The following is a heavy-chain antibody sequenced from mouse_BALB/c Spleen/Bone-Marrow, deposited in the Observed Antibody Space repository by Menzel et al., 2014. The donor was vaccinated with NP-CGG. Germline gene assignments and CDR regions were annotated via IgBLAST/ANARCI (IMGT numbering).Heavy chain of an antibody. J-gene: IGHJ1*01. CDR3: TRYYYGGRGWYFDV. Sequence: LQESGAVLARPGASVRMSCKASGYTFTSFWMHWVKQRPGQGLEWIGAVYPGNNDTNYDQNFKGKAKLTAVTSTSTAYMEFSSLTNEDSAVYYCTRYYYGGRGWYFDVWGAGTTVTVSS. CDR1: GYTFTSFW. CDR2: VYPGNNDT. D-gene: IGHD1-1*01. V-gene: IGHV1-5*01.